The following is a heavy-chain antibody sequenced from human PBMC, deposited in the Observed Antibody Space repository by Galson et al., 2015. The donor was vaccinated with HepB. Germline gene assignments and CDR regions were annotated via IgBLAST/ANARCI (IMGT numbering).Heavy chain of an antibody. CDR3: AGDYDFWGERDV. D-gene: IGHD3-3*01. J-gene: IGHJ6*02. Sequence: SLRLSCAASGFTFSSYAMSWVRQAPGKGLEWVSAISGSGGSTYYADSVKGRFTISRDNSKNTLYLQMNSLRAEDTAVYYCAGDYDFWGERDVWGQGTTVTVSS. CDR1: GFTFSSYA. CDR2: ISGSGGST. V-gene: IGHV3-23*01.